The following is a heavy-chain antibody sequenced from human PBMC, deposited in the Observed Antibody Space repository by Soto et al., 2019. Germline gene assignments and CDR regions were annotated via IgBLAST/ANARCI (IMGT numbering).Heavy chain of an antibody. CDR2: IYYSGST. CDR1: GGSVSSGSYY. Sequence: QVQLQESGPGLVKPSETLSLTCTVSGGSVSSGSYYWSWIRQPPGKGLEWIGYIYYSGSTNYNPSPKSRVTTSVDTSKHQSSLKLSPVTAADTAVYYCARDQETRGSYYSYYYYGMDVWGQGTTVTVSS. CDR3: ARDQETRGSYYSYYYYGMDV. J-gene: IGHJ6*02. D-gene: IGHD1-26*01. V-gene: IGHV4-61*01.